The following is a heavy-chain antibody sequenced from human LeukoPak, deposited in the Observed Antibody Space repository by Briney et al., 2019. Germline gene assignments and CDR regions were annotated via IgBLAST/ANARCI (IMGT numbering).Heavy chain of an antibody. J-gene: IGHJ6*03. CDR2: INHSGST. CDR3: ARGTNYCSSTSCSFYYYYMDV. V-gene: IGHV4-34*01. D-gene: IGHD2-2*01. CDR1: GGSFSGYY. Sequence: PSETLSLTCAVYGGSFSGYYWSWIRQPPGKGLEWIGEINHSGSTNYNPSLKSRVTISVDTSKNQFSLKLSSVTAADTAVYYCARGTNYCSSTSCSFYYYYMDVWGKGTTVTASS.